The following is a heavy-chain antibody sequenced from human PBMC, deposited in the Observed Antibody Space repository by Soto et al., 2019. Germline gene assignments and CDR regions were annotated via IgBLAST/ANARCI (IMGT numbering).Heavy chain of an antibody. V-gene: IGHV3-23*01. CDR2: ISGSGGSA. CDR1: GFTFSSDA. Sequence: EVQLLESGGGLVQPGGSLRLSCAASGFTFSSDAMSWVRQAPGKGLEWVSTISGSGGSAYYADSVTGRFTISRDNSKNTLYLQMNSLRAEDTAVYYGAKQQGSGPPYYYSMDVWGQGATGTVSS. J-gene: IGHJ6*02. CDR3: AKQQGSGPPYYYSMDV. D-gene: IGHD3-10*01.